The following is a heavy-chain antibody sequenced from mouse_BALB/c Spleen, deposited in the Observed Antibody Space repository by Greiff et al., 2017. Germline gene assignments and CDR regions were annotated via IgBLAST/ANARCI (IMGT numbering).Heavy chain of an antibody. D-gene: IGHD2-4*01. Sequence: EVHLVESGGGLVQPGGSMKLSCVASGFTFSNYWMNWVRQSPGKGLEWVAEIRLKSNNYATHYAESVKGRFTISRDDSKSSVYLQMNNLRAEDTGIYYCTRNYDYDRAWFAYWGQGTLVTVSA. CDR1: GFTFSNYW. CDR2: IRLKSNNYAT. CDR3: TRNYDYDRAWFAY. V-gene: IGHV6-6*02. J-gene: IGHJ3*01.